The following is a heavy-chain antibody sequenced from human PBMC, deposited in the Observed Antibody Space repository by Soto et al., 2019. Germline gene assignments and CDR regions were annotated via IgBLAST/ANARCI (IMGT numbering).Heavy chain of an antibody. V-gene: IGHV3-30*18. D-gene: IGHD4-17*01. CDR1: GFTFSTYG. CDR2: ISYDGTNK. J-gene: IGHJ6*02. CDR3: AKDLQSYGDYDYYCYGMDV. Sequence: QVQLVESGGGEIQPGRSLTISCAASGFTFSTYGMHWVRQTPGKGLEWVAVISYDGTNKFYSDSMKGRFTISRDNFKNTLTLQMNSLSADDTAVYSCAKDLQSYGDYDYYCYGMDVWGLGTRVTVSS.